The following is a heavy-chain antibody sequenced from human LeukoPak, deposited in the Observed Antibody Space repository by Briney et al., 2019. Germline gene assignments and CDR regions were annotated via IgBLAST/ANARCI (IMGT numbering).Heavy chain of an antibody. CDR2: ISYDGINK. J-gene: IGHJ4*02. D-gene: IGHD1-26*01. V-gene: IGHV3-30*18. CDR1: GFTFSTYG. CDR3: AKVGLSSGSHIDY. Sequence: PGGSLRLSCAASGFTFSTYGMHWVRQAPGKGLEWVAVISYDGINKYYADSVKGRFTISRDNSKKTLYLQINSLTTEDTAMYYCAKVGLSSGSHIDYWGQGTLVTVSS.